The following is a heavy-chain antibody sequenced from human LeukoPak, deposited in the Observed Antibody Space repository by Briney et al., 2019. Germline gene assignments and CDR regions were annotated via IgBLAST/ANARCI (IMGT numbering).Heavy chain of an antibody. Sequence: SETLSLTCTVSGGSISSYYWSWIRQPPGKGLEWIGSIYYSGSTNYNPSLKCRVTISVDTSKNQFSLKLSSVTAADTAVYYCARECGGRTVGECFTYWGQGTQVTVSS. D-gene: IGHD3-16*01. CDR2: IYYSGST. CDR3: ARECGGRTVGECFTY. J-gene: IGHJ4*02. CDR1: GGSISSYY. V-gene: IGHV4-59*01.